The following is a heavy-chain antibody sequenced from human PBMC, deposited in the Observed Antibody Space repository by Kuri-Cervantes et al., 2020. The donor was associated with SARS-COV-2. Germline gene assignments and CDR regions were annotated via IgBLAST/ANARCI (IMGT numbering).Heavy chain of an antibody. CDR3: ARDQDSSGGYAGDAFDI. V-gene: IGHV3-74*01. CDR1: GFTFSSYS. D-gene: IGHD6-19*01. CDR2: INSDGSST. Sequence: ESLKISCASSGFTFSSYSMHGVRQAPGKGLVWVSRINSDGSSTSYADSVKGRFTISRDNAKNTVYLKMDSLRAEDTAVYYCARDQDSSGGYAGDAFDIWGQGTLVTVSS. J-gene: IGHJ3*02.